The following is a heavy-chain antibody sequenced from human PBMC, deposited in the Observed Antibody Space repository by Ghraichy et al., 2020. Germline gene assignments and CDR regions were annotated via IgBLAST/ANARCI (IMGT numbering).Heavy chain of an antibody. CDR1: GDTSSSYA. Sequence: SVKVSCKASGDTSSSYANSWVRQAPGQGLEWMGRIIPILGIANYAQKFQGRVTITADKSTSTAYMELSSLRSEDTAVYYCARGRDIVANWFDPWGQGTLVTVSS. CDR2: IIPILGIA. D-gene: IGHD5-12*01. CDR3: ARGRDIVANWFDP. J-gene: IGHJ5*02. V-gene: IGHV1-69*04.